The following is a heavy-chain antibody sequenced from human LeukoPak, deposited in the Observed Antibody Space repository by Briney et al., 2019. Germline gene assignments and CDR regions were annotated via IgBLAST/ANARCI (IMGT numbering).Heavy chain of an antibody. Sequence: GGSLRLSCAASGFTFSTSWMHWVRQAPGKGLMWVSRMNSAGSTIDYEDSVKGRFTISRDNAKNTPFLQMDSLRAEDTAVYYCATAGSYRFDHWGQGTVVTVSS. CDR3: ATAGSYRFDH. V-gene: IGHV3-74*01. CDR2: MNSAGSTI. D-gene: IGHD3-16*02. CDR1: GFTFSTSW. J-gene: IGHJ4*02.